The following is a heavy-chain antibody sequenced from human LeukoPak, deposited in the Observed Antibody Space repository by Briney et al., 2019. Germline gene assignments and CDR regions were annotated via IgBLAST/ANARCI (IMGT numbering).Heavy chain of an antibody. D-gene: IGHD2-2*01. CDR1: GYTFTCYY. J-gene: IGHJ4*02. Sequence: ASVKVSCKASGYTFTCYYMHWVRQAPGQGLEWMGGINPNSGGTTYAQKFHGRVTMTRDTSISTAYMELSRLRSDDTAVYYCARELHIVVVPAANPGGYWGQGTLVTVSS. CDR3: ARELHIVVVPAANPGGY. CDR2: INPNSGGT. V-gene: IGHV1-2*02.